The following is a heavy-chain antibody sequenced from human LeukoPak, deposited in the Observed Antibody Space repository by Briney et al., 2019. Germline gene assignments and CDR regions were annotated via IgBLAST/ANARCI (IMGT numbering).Heavy chain of an antibody. CDR3: SKVDLRSDLPYYFDY. Sequence: GGSLRLSCAAYGYTFSSYGMSWDRQAPGKGLEWVSGISASGGSKYHADSVKGRFTSSRDNSKNTMYLQMNSLRAEDTAVYYCSKVDLRSDLPYYFDYWGQGTLVTVSS. CDR2: ISASGGSK. J-gene: IGHJ4*02. CDR1: GYTFSSYG. V-gene: IGHV3-23*01.